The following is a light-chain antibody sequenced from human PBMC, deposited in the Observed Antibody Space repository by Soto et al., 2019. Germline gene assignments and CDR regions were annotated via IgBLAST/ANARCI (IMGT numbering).Light chain of an antibody. J-gene: IGLJ1*01. CDR1: SSDIGGYNY. CDR2: DVS. V-gene: IGLV2-14*03. CDR3: SSYTSTSTLYV. Sequence: QSALTQPASVSGSPGQSITISCTGTSSDIGGYNYVSWYQQLPGKVPKLIIYDVSTRPSGVSDRFSGSKSGNAASLTISGLPAEDEADYYCSSYTSTSTLYVFGTGTKLTVL.